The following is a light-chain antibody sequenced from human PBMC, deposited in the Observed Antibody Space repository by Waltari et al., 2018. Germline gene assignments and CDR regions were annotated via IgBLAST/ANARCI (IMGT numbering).Light chain of an antibody. Sequence: QSALTQPASVSGSPGPSITISCSGTDSDVGAYDFVSWYQQHPGQAPHLIIYDVSNRPSGISNRFSASKSGNTASLTISGLQAEDEADYYCSSYTTSSAPGVFGTGTRVTVL. J-gene: IGLJ1*01. CDR2: DVS. CDR3: SSYTTSSAPGV. V-gene: IGLV2-14*03. CDR1: DSDVGAYDF.